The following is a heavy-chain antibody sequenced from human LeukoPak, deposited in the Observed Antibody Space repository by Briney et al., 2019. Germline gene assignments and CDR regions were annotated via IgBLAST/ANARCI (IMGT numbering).Heavy chain of an antibody. V-gene: IGHV4-30-2*01. CDR3: ARGYSYGYDY. Sequence: SETLSLTCAVSGGSISSGGYSWSWIRQPPGKGLEWIGYIYHSGSTYYNPSLKSRVTISVDRSKNQFPLKLSSVTAADTAVYYCARGYSYGYDYWGQGTLVTVSS. J-gene: IGHJ4*02. CDR1: GGSISSGGYS. CDR2: IYHSGST. D-gene: IGHD5-18*01.